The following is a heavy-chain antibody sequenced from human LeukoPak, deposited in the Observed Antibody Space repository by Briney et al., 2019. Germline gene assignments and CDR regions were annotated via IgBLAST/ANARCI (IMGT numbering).Heavy chain of an antibody. D-gene: IGHD3-22*01. CDR1: GFTFSSYS. J-gene: IGHJ3*02. Sequence: PGGSLRLSCAASGFTFSSYSMSWVRQAPGKGLEWVSSISRSSSYIYYADSVKGRFTISRDNAKNSLFLHINSLRAEDTAVYYCAGVDSSGYYLVGAFDIWGQRTMVTVSS. CDR2: ISRSSSYI. CDR3: AGVDSSGYYLVGAFDI. V-gene: IGHV3-21*01.